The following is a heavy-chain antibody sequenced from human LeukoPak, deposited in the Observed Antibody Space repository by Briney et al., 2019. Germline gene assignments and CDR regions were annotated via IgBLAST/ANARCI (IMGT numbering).Heavy chain of an antibody. Sequence: GGSLRLSCAASGFTFSSYWMHWVRQAPGEGLEWVSYIGPSGSTIFYADSVKGRFTVSRDNAKKSLYLQMDSLRADDTAVYYCARDISAAGHYYHYYTMDVWGQGTTVTVSS. D-gene: IGHD2/OR15-2a*01. CDR2: IGPSGSTI. CDR1: GFTFSSYW. J-gene: IGHJ6*02. V-gene: IGHV3-48*04. CDR3: ARDISAAGHYYHYYTMDV.